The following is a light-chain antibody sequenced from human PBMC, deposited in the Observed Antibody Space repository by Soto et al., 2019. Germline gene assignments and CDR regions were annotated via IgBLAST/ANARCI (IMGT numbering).Light chain of an antibody. CDR3: QQCHRYLT. CDR2: TAS. J-gene: IGKJ1*01. CDR1: QSIGSW. V-gene: IGKV1-5*03. Sequence: DIQMTQSPSTLSGSVGDRVIITCRASQSIGSWLAWYQQQPGKVPKLLIYTASTLQSGVPSRFSGSASGTEFTLTISSLQPDDIATYYCQQCHRYLTFGQGTKVDIK.